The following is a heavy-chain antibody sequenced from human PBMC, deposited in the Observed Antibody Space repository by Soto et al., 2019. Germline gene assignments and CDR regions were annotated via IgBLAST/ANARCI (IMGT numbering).Heavy chain of an antibody. Sequence: PSETLSPTCTVSGVSIRSGVYYWSWIRQHPGKGLEWIGYIYYSGSTYYNPSLKSRVTISVDTSKNQFSLKLSSVTAADTAVYYCARGLYSYGSRTSFDYWGQGTLVTVSS. CDR2: IYYSGST. CDR3: ARGLYSYGSRTSFDY. J-gene: IGHJ4*02. D-gene: IGHD5-18*01. CDR1: GVSIRSGVYY. V-gene: IGHV4-31*03.